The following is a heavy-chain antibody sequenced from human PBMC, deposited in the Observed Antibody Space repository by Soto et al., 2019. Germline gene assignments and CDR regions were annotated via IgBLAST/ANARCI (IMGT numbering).Heavy chain of an antibody. Sequence: GSLSLSCAASGFTFSSYAMHWVRQAPGKGLEWVAVISYDGSNKYYADSVKGRFTISRDNSKNTLYLQMNSLRAEDTAVYYCAKCWELHEGSVFEFWGQGSAVIVSS. CDR2: ISYDGSNK. CDR3: AKCWELHEGSVFEF. J-gene: IGHJ6*02. V-gene: IGHV3-30-3*01. CDR1: GFTFSSYA. D-gene: IGHD1-26*01.